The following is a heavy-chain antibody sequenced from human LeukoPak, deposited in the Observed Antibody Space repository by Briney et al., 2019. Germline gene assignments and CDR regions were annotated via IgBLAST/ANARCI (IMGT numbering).Heavy chain of an antibody. V-gene: IGHV3-74*01. CDR2: IRSDGSIT. CDR1: GFTFSGYW. Sequence: GGSLRLSCAASGFTFSGYWMHWVRQAPGKGLAWVSVIRSDGSITTYADSVKGRFTISRDTAKNTLYLQMNSLGAEDTAVYYCARDGRSGNFDKWGQGTPVSVSS. J-gene: IGHJ4*02. CDR3: ARDGRSGNFDK. D-gene: IGHD1-26*01.